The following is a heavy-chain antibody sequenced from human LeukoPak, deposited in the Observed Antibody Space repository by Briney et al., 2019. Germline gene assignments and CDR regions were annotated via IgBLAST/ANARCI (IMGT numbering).Heavy chain of an antibody. D-gene: IGHD2-15*01. Sequence: GGSLRLSCATSGFSVSSKYMNWVRQAPGKGLEWVSSISSSSSYTYYADSVKGRFTISRDNAKNSLYLQMNSLRAEDTAAYYCARALFQYCSGGSCYPGHWGQGTPVTVSS. CDR1: GFSVSSKY. J-gene: IGHJ4*02. CDR2: ISSSSSYT. V-gene: IGHV3-21*01. CDR3: ARALFQYCSGGSCYPGH.